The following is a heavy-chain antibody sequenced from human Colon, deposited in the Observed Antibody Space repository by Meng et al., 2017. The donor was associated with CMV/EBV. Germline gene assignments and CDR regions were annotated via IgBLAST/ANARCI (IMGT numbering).Heavy chain of an antibody. D-gene: IGHD1-14*01. CDR3: AANPSVY. V-gene: IGHV3-23*01. J-gene: IGHJ6*02. CDR2: ISGSGDST. Sequence: GESLKISCVGSGFNFNNYLMTWVRQAPGKGLEWVSGISGSGDSTYSADFVKGRFTISRDNSKNTLYLQMNSLRADDTAIYYCAANPSVYWGQGTTVTVSS. CDR1: GFNFNNYL.